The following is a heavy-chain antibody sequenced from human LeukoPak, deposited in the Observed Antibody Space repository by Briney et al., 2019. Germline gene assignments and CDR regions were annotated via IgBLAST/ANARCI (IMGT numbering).Heavy chain of an antibody. CDR1: GYTLTELS. CDR2: FDPEDGET. J-gene: IGHJ4*02. Sequence: ASVKVSCKVSGYTLTELSMHWVRQAPGKGLEWMGGFDPEDGETIYAQKFQGRVTMTRDTSTSTVYMELSSLRSEDTAVYYCASRGDGYSHFDYWGQGTLVTVSS. D-gene: IGHD5-24*01. V-gene: IGHV1-24*01. CDR3: ASRGDGYSHFDY.